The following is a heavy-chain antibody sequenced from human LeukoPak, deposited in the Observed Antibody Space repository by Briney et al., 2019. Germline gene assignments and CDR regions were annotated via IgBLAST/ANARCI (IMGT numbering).Heavy chain of an antibody. J-gene: IGHJ2*01. CDR2: ISSSGSTI. D-gene: IGHD3-9*01. Sequence: NPGGSLRLSCAASGFTFSDYYMSWIRQAPGKGLERVSYISSSGSTIYYADSVKGRFTISRDNAKNSLYLQMNSLRAEDTAVYYCARDASGYDILTGYLSALEHWYFDLWGRGTLVTVSS. CDR1: GFTFSDYY. CDR3: ARDASGYDILTGYLSALEHWYFDL. V-gene: IGHV3-11*01.